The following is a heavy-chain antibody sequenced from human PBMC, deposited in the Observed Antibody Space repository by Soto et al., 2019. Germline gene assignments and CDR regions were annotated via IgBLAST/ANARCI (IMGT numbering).Heavy chain of an antibody. V-gene: IGHV3-23*01. J-gene: IGHJ4*02. CDR2: VSGSGVNT. D-gene: IGHD6-19*01. Sequence: GSRILSSTGSGLTFGNYATSLARQAPGKGLEWVSAVSGSGVNTYYADSVKGRLTISRDNPKNTLYLQMNSLRAEDTAVYYCAKVVGGAGTDYWGQGTLVTVSS. CDR3: AKVVGGAGTDY. CDR1: GLTFGNYA.